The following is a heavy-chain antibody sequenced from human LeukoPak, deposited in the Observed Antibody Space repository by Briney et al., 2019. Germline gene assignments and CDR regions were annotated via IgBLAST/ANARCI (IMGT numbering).Heavy chain of an antibody. CDR2: IYWDDDK. CDR3: AHRPPGKISGWDNCYFDT. J-gene: IGHJ4*02. V-gene: IGHV2-5*02. CDR1: GFSITTGGVG. D-gene: IGHD6-19*01. Sequence: SGPTLVQPTQTLTLTCTLSGFSITTGGVGVGWVRQSPGKALEWLAVIYWDDDKRYSPSLRNRVTIAKDSSKNYVILIMRNMDPMDTATYYCAHRPPGKISGWDNCYFDTWSPGTLVTVSS.